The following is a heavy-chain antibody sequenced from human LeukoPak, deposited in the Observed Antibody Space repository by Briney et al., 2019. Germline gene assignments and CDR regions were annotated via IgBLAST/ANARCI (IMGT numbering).Heavy chain of an antibody. CDR2: VSRSGGST. D-gene: IGHD6-19*01. CDR3: APLAVAGPGFDY. V-gene: IGHV3-23*01. J-gene: IGHJ4*02. Sequence: GGSLRLSCAASGFTFSTYGMSWVRRAPGKGLEWVSSVSRSGGSTYYADSVKGRFTISRDNSKNTLDLQMNSLRVEDTAVYYCAPLAVAGPGFDYWGQGTLVTVSS. CDR1: GFTFSTYG.